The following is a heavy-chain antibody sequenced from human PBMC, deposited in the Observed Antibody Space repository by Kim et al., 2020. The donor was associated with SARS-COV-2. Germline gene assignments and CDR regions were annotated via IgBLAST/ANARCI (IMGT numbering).Heavy chain of an antibody. CDR1: GFTFSTDD. CDR2: SGAAGYI. J-gene: IGHJ4*02. D-gene: IGHD2-2*01. CDR3: VSGRDRTSSYEY. V-gene: IGHV3-13*01. Sequence: GGSLRLSCAASGFTFSTDDMHWVRQATGKALEWVSVSGAAGYIGYADSVKGRFTISRDNATDSLYLHMTSLTAGDTAVYYCVSGRDRTSSYEYCGPGTQV.